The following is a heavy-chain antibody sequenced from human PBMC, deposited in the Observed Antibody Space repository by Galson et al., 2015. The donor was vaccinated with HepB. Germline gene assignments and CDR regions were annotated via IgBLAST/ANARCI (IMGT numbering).Heavy chain of an antibody. D-gene: IGHD3-22*01. V-gene: IGHV2-5*02. J-gene: IGHJ4*02. CDR3: AHRPEGITDYYDSSGYRD. Sequence: PALVKPTQTLTLTCTFSGFSLSTSGVGVGWIRQPPGKALEWLALIYWDDDKRYSPSLKSRLTITKDTSKNQVVLTMTNMDPVDTATYYCAHRPEGITDYYDSSGYRDWGQGTLVTVSS. CDR1: GFSLSTSGVG. CDR2: IYWDDDK.